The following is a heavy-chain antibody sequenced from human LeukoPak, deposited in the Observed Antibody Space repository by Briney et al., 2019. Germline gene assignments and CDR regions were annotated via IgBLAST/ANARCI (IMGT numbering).Heavy chain of an antibody. Sequence: SETLSLTCTVSGSISSYYWSWIRQAPGKGLEWIGHSYYTGSPNYNPSLKSRVTISVDTPKNQFSLKLSSVTAADTAVYYCARGRCGGDCEFDYWGQGTLVAVSS. CDR1: GSISSYY. D-gene: IGHD2-21*02. CDR2: SYYTGSP. CDR3: ARGRCGGDCEFDY. V-gene: IGHV4-59*12. J-gene: IGHJ4*02.